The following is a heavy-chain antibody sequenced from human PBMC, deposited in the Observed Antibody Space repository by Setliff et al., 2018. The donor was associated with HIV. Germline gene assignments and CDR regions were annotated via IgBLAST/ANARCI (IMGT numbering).Heavy chain of an antibody. V-gene: IGHV3-7*01. D-gene: IGHD3-10*01. Sequence: GGSLRLSCAASGFTFSTYWMSWVRQAPGKGLKWVANIKQDGSEKYYVDSVKGRFTISRDNAKNSLYLQMNSLRAEDTAVYYCASVLRYYGSGSYPFGYWGQGTLVTVSS. CDR3: ASVLRYYGSGSYPFGY. CDR2: IKQDGSEK. J-gene: IGHJ4*02. CDR1: GFTFSTYW.